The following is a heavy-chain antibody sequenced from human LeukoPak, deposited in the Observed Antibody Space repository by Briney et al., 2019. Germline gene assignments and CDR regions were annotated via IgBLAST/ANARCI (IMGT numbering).Heavy chain of an antibody. CDR2: ISGRGAIT. D-gene: IGHD5-12*01. Sequence: QAGGSLRLSCAVSGFNFSTYAMSWVRQAPGKGLEWVSGISGRGAITYYVDSVKGRFTISRDNSKNTLYLQMNSLRAEDTAVYYCAKEVAAGAFDIWGQGTMVTVSS. V-gene: IGHV3-23*01. J-gene: IGHJ3*02. CDR3: AKEVAAGAFDI. CDR1: GFNFSTYA.